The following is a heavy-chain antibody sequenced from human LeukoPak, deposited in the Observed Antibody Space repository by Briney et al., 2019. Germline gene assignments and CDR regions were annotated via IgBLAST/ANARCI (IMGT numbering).Heavy chain of an antibody. Sequence: GGSLRLSCAASGFTFSNYGMHWVCQAPGKGLEWVAVIWYDGSNKYYADSVKGRFTLSRDNSKNTLFLQMNSLRPEDTAVYFCAGDLTQPALFDYWGQGTLVTVSS. V-gene: IGHV3-33*01. CDR1: GFTFSNYG. J-gene: IGHJ4*02. CDR3: AGDLTQPALFDY. D-gene: IGHD4/OR15-4a*01. CDR2: IWYDGSNK.